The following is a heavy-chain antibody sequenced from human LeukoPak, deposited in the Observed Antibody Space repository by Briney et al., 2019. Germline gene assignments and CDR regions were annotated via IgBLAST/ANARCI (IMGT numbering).Heavy chain of an antibody. J-gene: IGHJ3*02. V-gene: IGHV3-21*01. CDR2: ISSSSSYI. Sequence: GGSLRLSCAASGFTFSSYSMNWVRQAPGKGLEWVSSISSSSSYIYYADSVKGRFTISRDNAKNSLYLQMNSLRAEDTAVYYCARDGPVYSAPFDIWGQGTMVTVSS. CDR1: GFTFSSYS. D-gene: IGHD2-21*01. CDR3: ARDGPVYSAPFDI.